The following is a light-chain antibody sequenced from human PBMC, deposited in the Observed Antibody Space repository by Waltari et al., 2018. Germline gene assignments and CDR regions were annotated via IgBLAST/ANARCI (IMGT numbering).Light chain of an antibody. V-gene: IGLV2-8*01. CDR2: EVT. CDR3: SSYVGNGNYV. CDR1: SRDVGAYHF. J-gene: IGLJ1*01. Sequence: QSALTQPPSASGSPGQSVTSSCTGPSRDVGAYHFVSWFQQHPGRAPKRMIYEVTKRPSGVPNRFAGSKSGNTASLTVAGLQAEDEADYYCSSYVGNGNYVFGSGTKVAVL.